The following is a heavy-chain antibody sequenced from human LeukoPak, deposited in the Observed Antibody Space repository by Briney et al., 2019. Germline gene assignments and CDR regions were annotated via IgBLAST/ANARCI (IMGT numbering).Heavy chain of an antibody. CDR1: GFTFTSYV. CDR2: VGGGGDYT. Sequence: GGYLRLSCAASGFTFTSYVMSWVRQAPGKGLEWVASVGGGGDYTYYSDSVKGRFTISRDNSENTVYLQMKSLRAEDTAVYYCVRRTASDFWGQGALVTVPS. CDR3: VRRTASDF. V-gene: IGHV3-23*01. J-gene: IGHJ4*02. D-gene: IGHD2-21*02.